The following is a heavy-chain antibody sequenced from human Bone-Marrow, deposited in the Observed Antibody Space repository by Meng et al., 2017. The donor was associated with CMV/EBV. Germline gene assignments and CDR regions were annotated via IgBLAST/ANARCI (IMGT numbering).Heavy chain of an antibody. CDR3: ARSNYCNTIPCSLLRADYYYGLDV. V-gene: IGHV4-34*01. Sequence: SETLSLTCAVYGDSFINYFWNWVRQPPGKGLEWIGEINNKASTNYNPSLKSRVTMSVDTSKNQFSLKLTSVTAADTAVYYCARSNYCNTIPCSLLRADYYYGLDVWGQGTTVTVSS. CDR2: INNKAST. CDR1: GDSFINYF. J-gene: IGHJ6*02. D-gene: IGHD2/OR15-2a*01.